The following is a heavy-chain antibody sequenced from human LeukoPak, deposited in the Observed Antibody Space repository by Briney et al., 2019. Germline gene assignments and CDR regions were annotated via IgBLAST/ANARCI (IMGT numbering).Heavy chain of an antibody. D-gene: IGHD6-19*01. Sequence: SEPLSLTCTVSGGSISSSSHSWRWIPQPPGKGLECIGTVYSGGTTYYNPSLKSRVTMSVDTSKYQFSLELRSVTAADTAVYFCARHGYSSDWEFDYWGQGTLVTVSS. V-gene: IGHV4-39*01. J-gene: IGHJ4*02. CDR2: VYSGGTT. CDR1: GGSISSSSHS. CDR3: ARHGYSSDWEFDY.